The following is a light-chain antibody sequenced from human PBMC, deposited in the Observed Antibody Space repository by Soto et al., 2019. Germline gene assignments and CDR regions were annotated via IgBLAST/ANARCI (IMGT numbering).Light chain of an antibody. J-gene: IGKJ5*01. V-gene: IGKV1-13*02. Sequence: AIQLTQPPSSLSASVGDRVTITCRESQGISSVLAWYQQKPGKAPKLLIYDASSLESGVPSRFSGSESGTDFTLTISSLQPEDFATYYCQQFNSYRITFGQGTRLEIK. CDR2: DAS. CDR1: QGISSV. CDR3: QQFNSYRIT.